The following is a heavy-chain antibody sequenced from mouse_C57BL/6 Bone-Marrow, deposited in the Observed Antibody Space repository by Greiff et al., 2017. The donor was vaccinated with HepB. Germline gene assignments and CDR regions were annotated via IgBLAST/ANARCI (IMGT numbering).Heavy chain of an antibody. Sequence: EVQLVESGGGLVQPKGSLKLSCAASGFSFNTYALNWVRQAPGKGLEWVARIRSKSNNYATYYADSVKDRFTISRDDSESMLYLQMNNLKTEDTAMYYCVRPDYDGYPWFAYWGQGTLVTVSA. D-gene: IGHD2-3*01. CDR2: IRSKSNNYAT. CDR3: VRPDYDGYPWFAY. CDR1: GFSFNTYA. J-gene: IGHJ3*01. V-gene: IGHV10-1*01.